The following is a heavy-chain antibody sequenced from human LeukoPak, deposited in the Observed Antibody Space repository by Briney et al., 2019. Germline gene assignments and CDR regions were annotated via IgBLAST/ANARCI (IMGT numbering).Heavy chain of an antibody. CDR1: GGSISSSSYY. J-gene: IGHJ4*02. V-gene: IGHV4-39*07. D-gene: IGHD3-9*01. CDR3: ASSDILTGSSYFDY. Sequence: SETLSLTCTVSGGSISSSSYYWGWIRQPPGKGLEWIGSIYYSGSTNYNPSLKSRVTMSVDTSKNQFSLKLSSVTAADTAVYYCASSDILTGSSYFDYWGQGTLVTVSS. CDR2: IYYSGST.